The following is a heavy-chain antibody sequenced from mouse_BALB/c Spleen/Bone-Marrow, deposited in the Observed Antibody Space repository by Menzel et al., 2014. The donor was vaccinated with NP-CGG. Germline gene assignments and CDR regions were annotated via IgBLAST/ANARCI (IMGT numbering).Heavy chain of an antibody. Sequence: QVQLQQSGPGLVQPSQSLSITCTVSVFSLTSYGVHWVRQSPGKGLEWLGVIWSGGSTDYNAAFISRLSISKDNSKSQVFFKMNSLQANDTAIYYCVRRGGNYAMDYWGQGTSVTVSS. CDR1: VFSLTSYG. CDR2: IWSGGST. CDR3: VRRGGNYAMDY. V-gene: IGHV2-2*02. J-gene: IGHJ4*01.